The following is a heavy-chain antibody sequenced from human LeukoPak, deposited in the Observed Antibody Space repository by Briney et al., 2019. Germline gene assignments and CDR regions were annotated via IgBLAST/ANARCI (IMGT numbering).Heavy chain of an antibody. CDR1: GGSISSSGYY. Sequence: SETLSLTCTVSGGSISSSGYYWSCIRQHPGKGLEWIGYIYYSGSTYYNPSLKSRVTISVDTSKNQFSLKLSSVTAADTAVYYCARESAYSSSWNYWGQGTLVTVSS. CDR2: IYYSGST. J-gene: IGHJ4*02. V-gene: IGHV4-31*03. CDR3: ARESAYSSSWNY. D-gene: IGHD6-13*01.